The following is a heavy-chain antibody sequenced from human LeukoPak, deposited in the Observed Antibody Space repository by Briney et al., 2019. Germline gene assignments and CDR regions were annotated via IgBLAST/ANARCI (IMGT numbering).Heavy chain of an antibody. V-gene: IGHV1-2*02. D-gene: IGHD3-10*01. CDR3: ARDYYGSGSYYYYYYYMDV. CDR1: GHTLPVHY. CDR2: ITLHSGDT. J-gene: IGHJ6*03. Sequence: GGSVKVSCKASGHTLPVHYIHWVRQGPGQGLEWLGWITLHSGDTHYAQKYQGRLTMTRDTSISTAYMGLSRLRSDDTAVYYCARDYYGSGSYYYYYYYMDVWGKGTTVTVSS.